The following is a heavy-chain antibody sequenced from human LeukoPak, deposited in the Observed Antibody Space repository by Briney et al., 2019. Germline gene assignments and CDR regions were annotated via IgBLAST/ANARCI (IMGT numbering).Heavy chain of an antibody. CDR2: IRSKANSYAT. D-gene: IGHD3-10*01. CDR1: GFTFSGSA. J-gene: IGHJ3*02. Sequence: PGGSLRLSCAASGFTFSGSAMHWVRQASGKGLEWVGRIRSKANSYATAYAASVKGRFTISRDDSKNTAYLQMNSLKTEDTAVYYCARSDGYGLVGIWGQGTMVTVSS. CDR3: ARSDGYGLVGI. V-gene: IGHV3-73*01.